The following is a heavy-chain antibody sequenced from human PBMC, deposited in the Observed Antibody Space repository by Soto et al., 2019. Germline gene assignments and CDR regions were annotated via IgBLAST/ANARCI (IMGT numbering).Heavy chain of an antibody. J-gene: IGHJ4*02. CDR1: GASFSGYY. CDR2: INHSGST. Sequence: QVHLQQWGAGLLKPSETLSLTCAVYGASFSGYYWSWIRQPPGKGLEWIGEINHSGSTNYNPSLKSRVTISMDTSKHQFSLKVSSVTAADTAVYFCANTYYDFWSNSYRGYYFDYWGQGNLVTVSS. D-gene: IGHD3-3*01. CDR3: ANTYYDFWSNSYRGYYFDY. V-gene: IGHV4-34*01.